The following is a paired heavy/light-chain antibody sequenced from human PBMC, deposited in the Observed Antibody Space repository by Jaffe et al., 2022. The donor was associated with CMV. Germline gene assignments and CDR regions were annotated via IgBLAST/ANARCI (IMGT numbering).Light chain of an antibody. J-gene: IGLJ3*02. CDR1: ALPKKY. CDR3: YSTDSSGNHRGV. Sequence: SYELTQPPSVSVSPGQTARITCSGDALPKKYAYWYQQKSGQAPVLVIYEDNRRPSGIPERFSGSNSGTMATLTISGAQVEDEADYYCYSTDSSGNHRGVFGGGTKLTVL. V-gene: IGLV3-10*01. CDR2: EDN.
Heavy chain of an antibody. J-gene: IGHJ6*03. CDR2: IWYDGSNK. CDR3: ARLRCSGGSCLDYYYMDV. Sequence: QVQLVESGGGVVQPGRSLRLSCAASGFTFSTYGMHWVRQAPGKGLEWVAVIWYDGSNKYYADSVKGRFIISRDNSKNTLYLQMNSLRAEDTAVYYCARLRCSGGSCLDYYYMDVWGKGTTVTVSS. D-gene: IGHD2-15*01. CDR1: GFTFSTYG. V-gene: IGHV3-33*08.